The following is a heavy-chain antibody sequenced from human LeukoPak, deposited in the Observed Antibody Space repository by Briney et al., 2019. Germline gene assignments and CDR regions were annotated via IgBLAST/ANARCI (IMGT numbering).Heavy chain of an antibody. Sequence: SETLSLTCTVSGGSISSSSYYWGWTRQPPGKGLEWIGSIYYSGSTYYNPSLKSRVTISVDTSKNQFSLKLSSVTAADTAVYYCARQRRVVPAAIYWFDPWGQGTLVTVSS. CDR2: IYYSGST. J-gene: IGHJ5*02. CDR1: GGSISSSSYY. CDR3: ARQRRVVPAAIYWFDP. D-gene: IGHD2-2*01. V-gene: IGHV4-39*01.